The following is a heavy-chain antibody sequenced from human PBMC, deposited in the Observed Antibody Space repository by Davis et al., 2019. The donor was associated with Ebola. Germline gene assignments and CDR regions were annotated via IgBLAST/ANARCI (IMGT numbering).Heavy chain of an antibody. CDR1: GFTFSRYW. CDR3: AKDTSNVWFDV. J-gene: IGHJ3*01. CDR2: IYTDGRM. Sequence: GGFLRLSCAASGFTFSRYWMSWVRQAPGKGLEWVSVIYTDGRMYHADSVKGRFTISRDNSKNTVYLQINSLRVEDTAIYYCAKDTSNVWFDVWGQGTMVTVSS. D-gene: IGHD6-19*01. V-gene: IGHV3-53*01.